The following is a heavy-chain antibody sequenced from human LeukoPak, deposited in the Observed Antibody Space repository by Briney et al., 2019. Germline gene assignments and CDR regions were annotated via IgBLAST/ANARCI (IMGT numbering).Heavy chain of an antibody. Sequence: ASVKVSCKASGYTFTSYGISWVRQAPGQGLEWMGGIIPIFGTANYAQKFQGRVTITADKSTSTAYMELSSLRSEDTAVYYCARRSLTQNYYYYYMDVWGKGTTVTVSS. CDR3: ARRSLTQNYYYYYMDV. V-gene: IGHV1-69*06. J-gene: IGHJ6*03. D-gene: IGHD1-26*01. CDR2: IIPIFGTA. CDR1: GYTFTSYG.